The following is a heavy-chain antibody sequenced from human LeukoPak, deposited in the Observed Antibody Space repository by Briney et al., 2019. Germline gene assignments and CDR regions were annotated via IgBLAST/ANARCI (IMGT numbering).Heavy chain of an antibody. Sequence: PGGSLRLSCAASGFTVSSSYMSWVRQAPGKGLEWVSVIYSGGSTYYADSVKGRFTISRDNSKNTLYLQMNSLRAEDTAVYYCARDSDSSGWYTFDYWGQGTLVTVSS. CDR2: IYSGGST. D-gene: IGHD6-19*01. J-gene: IGHJ4*02. V-gene: IGHV3-53*01. CDR1: GFTVSSSY. CDR3: ARDSDSSGWYTFDY.